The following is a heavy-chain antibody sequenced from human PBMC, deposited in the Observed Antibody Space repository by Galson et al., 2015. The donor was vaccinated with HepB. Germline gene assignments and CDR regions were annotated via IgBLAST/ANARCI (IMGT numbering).Heavy chain of an antibody. J-gene: IGHJ6*02. V-gene: IGHV3-21*01. D-gene: IGHD5-24*01. Sequence: SLRLSCAASGFTFSGYSMNWVRQAPGKGLEWVSYISSSRNYMAYADSVKGRFTISRDNAKNSLYLQMNSLRAEDTAVYYCARDGDGYNVYYYYGMDVWGQGTTVTVSS. CDR2: ISSSRNYM. CDR3: ARDGDGYNVYYYYGMDV. CDR1: GFTFSGYS.